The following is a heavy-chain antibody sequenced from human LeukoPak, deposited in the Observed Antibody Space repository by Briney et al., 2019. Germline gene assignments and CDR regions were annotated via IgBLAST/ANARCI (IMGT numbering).Heavy chain of an antibody. Sequence: GGSLRLSCAASGFTFSSYAMSWVRQAPGKGLEWVANIKQDGSEKYYVDSVKGRFTISRDNAKNSLYLQMNSLRAEDTAVYYCAREQDEGLDRNKNWFDPWGQGTLVTVSS. V-gene: IGHV3-7*01. CDR1: GFTFSSYA. J-gene: IGHJ5*02. D-gene: IGHD3-16*02. CDR2: IKQDGSEK. CDR3: AREQDEGLDRNKNWFDP.